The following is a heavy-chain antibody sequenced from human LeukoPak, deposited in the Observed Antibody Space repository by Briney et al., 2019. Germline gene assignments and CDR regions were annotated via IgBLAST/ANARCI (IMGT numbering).Heavy chain of an antibody. V-gene: IGHV1-2*02. J-gene: IGHJ4*02. CDR2: INPNSGGT. CDR3: ARGFSRTYVIDY. CDR1: GYTLTGYY. D-gene: IGHD3-16*01. Sequence: VASAKVSCKASGYTLTGYYMHWVRQAPGQGLEWMGWINPNSGGTNYAQKFQGRVTMTRDTSISTAYMELSRLRSDDTAVYYCARGFSRTYVIDYWGQGTLVTVSS.